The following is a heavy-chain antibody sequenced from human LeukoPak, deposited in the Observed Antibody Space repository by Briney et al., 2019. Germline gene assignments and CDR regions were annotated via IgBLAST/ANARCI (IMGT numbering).Heavy chain of an antibody. V-gene: IGHV3-7*01. J-gene: IGHJ4*02. CDR3: ARARGAVAAPFNY. CDR1: GFTFSNAW. D-gene: IGHD6-19*01. CDR2: IKQDGSEK. Sequence: GGSLRLSCAASGFTFSNAWMSWVRQAPGKGLEWVANIKQDGSEKYYVDSVKGRFTISRDNAKNSLYLQMNSLRAEDTAVYYCARARGAVAAPFNYWGQGTLVTVSS.